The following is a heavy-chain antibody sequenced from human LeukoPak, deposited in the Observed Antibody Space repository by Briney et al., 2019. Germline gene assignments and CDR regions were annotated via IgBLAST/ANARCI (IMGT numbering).Heavy chain of an antibody. CDR3: ARNPHWMVRGVIT. CDR1: GYSISSGYY. J-gene: IGHJ5*02. D-gene: IGHD3-10*01. Sequence: SETLSLTCAVSGYSISSGYYWGWIRQPPGQGLEWIGSIYHSGSTYYNPSLKSRVTISVDTSKNQFSLKLSSVTAADTAVCYCARNPHWMVRGVITWGQGTLVTVSS. CDR2: IYHSGST. V-gene: IGHV4-38-2*01.